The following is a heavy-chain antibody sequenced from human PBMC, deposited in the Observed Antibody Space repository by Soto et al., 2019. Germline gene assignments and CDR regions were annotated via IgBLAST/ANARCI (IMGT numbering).Heavy chain of an antibody. Sequence: PGGSLRLSCAASGFTFSSYSMNWVRQAPGKGLEWVSYISSSSSTIYYADSVKGRFTISRDNAKNSLYLQMNSLRAEDTAVYYCARDLGSSWYPEYFQHWGKGTLVTVSS. CDR3: ARDLGSSWYPEYFQH. D-gene: IGHD6-13*01. J-gene: IGHJ1*01. CDR2: ISSSSSTI. V-gene: IGHV3-48*01. CDR1: GFTFSSYS.